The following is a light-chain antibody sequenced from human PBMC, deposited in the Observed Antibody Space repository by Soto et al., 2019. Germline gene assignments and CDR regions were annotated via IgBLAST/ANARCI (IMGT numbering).Light chain of an antibody. Sequence: EIVLTQSPGTLSSSPGERATLSCRASQSVAKNYLAWYQQEPGQAPRLLIYGASNRATGIPDRFSGSGSGTEFTLTISRLEPEDFTVYYCHQYASSPQTFGQGTKVDIK. V-gene: IGKV3-20*01. J-gene: IGKJ1*01. CDR3: HQYASSPQT. CDR1: QSVAKNY. CDR2: GAS.